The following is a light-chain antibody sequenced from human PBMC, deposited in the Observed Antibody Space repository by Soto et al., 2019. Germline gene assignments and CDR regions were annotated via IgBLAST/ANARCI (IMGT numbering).Light chain of an antibody. Sequence: EIVLTQSPATLSLSPGERATLSCWASQSVSSNLAWYQQKPGQAPRLLIYDASNRATGIPARFSGSGSGTDFTLTISSLEPEDFAVYYCQQRSNWPPWLTFGGGTKVDIK. V-gene: IGKV3-11*01. CDR3: QQRSNWPPWLT. CDR1: QSVSSN. J-gene: IGKJ4*01. CDR2: DAS.